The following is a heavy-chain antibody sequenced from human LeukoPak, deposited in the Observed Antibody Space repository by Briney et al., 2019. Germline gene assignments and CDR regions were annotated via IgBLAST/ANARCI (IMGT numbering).Heavy chain of an antibody. Sequence: GGSLRLSCAASGFTFDDYAMHWVRQAPGKGLEWVSGISWNSGSIGYADSVKGRFTISRDNAKNSLYLQMNSLRAEDTAVYYCAKISPYGGNSAWGQGTLVTVSS. V-gene: IGHV3-9*01. D-gene: IGHD4-23*01. CDR2: ISWNSGSI. CDR1: GFTFDDYA. J-gene: IGHJ4*02. CDR3: AKISPYGGNSA.